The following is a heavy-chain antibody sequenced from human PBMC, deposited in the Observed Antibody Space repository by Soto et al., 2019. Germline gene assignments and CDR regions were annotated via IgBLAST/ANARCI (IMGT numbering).Heavy chain of an antibody. J-gene: IGHJ4*02. Sequence: QVQLVQSGAEVKKPGASVRVSCETSGFILSTFAMHRVRQAPGQSPEWMGWIAAANGKTEYSQKFQGRVTLAADTSASTVYMDLTGLAYDDSGVYYCARGNVGYDYGFFEFWGQGTLVTVSS. V-gene: IGHV1-3*01. CDR1: GFILSTFA. CDR2: IAAANGKT. CDR3: ARGNVGYDYGFFEF. D-gene: IGHD5-12*01.